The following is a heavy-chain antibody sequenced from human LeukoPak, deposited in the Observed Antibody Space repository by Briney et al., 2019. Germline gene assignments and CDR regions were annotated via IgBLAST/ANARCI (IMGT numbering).Heavy chain of an antibody. CDR3: ARGTAGYHSSYFDY. V-gene: IGHV3-74*01. D-gene: IGHD3-16*02. CDR1: GFTFSSPW. CDR2: INSDGSAT. Sequence: GGSLRLSCAASGFTFSSPWMHWVRQAPGKGLVWVSRINSDGSATAYADSVKGRFTISRDNAENTLYLQMNSLRVEDTAVYYCARGTAGYHSSYFDYWGQGTLVTVSS. J-gene: IGHJ4*02.